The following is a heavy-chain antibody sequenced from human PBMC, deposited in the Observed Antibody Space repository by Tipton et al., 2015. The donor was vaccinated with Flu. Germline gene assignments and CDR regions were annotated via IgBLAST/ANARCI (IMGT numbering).Heavy chain of an antibody. CDR1: GFSLSSYG. CDR3: TTLSPSSLRGSETLGY. D-gene: IGHD3-10*01. J-gene: IGHJ4*02. Sequence: QVQLVQSGGGVVQPGRSLRLSCAASGFSLSSYGMHWVRQAPGKGLEWVAAIWYDGSDKYYADSVKGRFTISRDNAKNTLYLQMNSLRAEDTAVYYCTTLSPSSLRGSETLGYWGQGTLVTVSS. V-gene: IGHV3-33*03. CDR2: IWYDGSDK.